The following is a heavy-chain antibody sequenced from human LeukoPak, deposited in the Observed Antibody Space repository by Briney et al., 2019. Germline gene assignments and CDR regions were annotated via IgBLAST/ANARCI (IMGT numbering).Heavy chain of an antibody. J-gene: IGHJ4*02. V-gene: IGHV3-23*01. D-gene: IGHD7-27*01. CDR3: AKDPNWGVALYYFDY. CDR1: GFTFSSYA. CDR2: ISGSGGST. Sequence: GGSLRLSCAASGFTFSSYAMSWVRQAPGKGLECVSAISGSGGSTYYADSVKGRFTISRDNSKNTLYLQMNSLRAEDTAVYYCAKDPNWGVALYYFDYWGQGTLVTVSS.